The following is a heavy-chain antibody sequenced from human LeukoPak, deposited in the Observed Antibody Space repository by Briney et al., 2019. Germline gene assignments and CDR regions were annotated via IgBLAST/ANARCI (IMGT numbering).Heavy chain of an antibody. D-gene: IGHD2-2*01. J-gene: IGHJ4*02. V-gene: IGHV3-21*01. CDR3: ARDQAFEVPAAMWFRDY. Sequence: GGSLRLSCAASGFTFSSYSMNWVRQAPGKGLEWVSSISSSSSYIYYADSVKGRFTISRDNAKNSLYLQMNSLRAEDTAVYYCARDQAFEVPAAMWFRDYWGQGTLVTVSS. CDR1: GFTFSSYS. CDR2: ISSSSSYI.